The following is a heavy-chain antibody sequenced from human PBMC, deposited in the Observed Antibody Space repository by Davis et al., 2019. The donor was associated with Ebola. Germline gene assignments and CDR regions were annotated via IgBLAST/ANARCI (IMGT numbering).Heavy chain of an antibody. CDR2: IYYSGST. CDR1: GGSISSSSYY. J-gene: IGHJ4*02. CDR3: AALGDG. V-gene: IGHV4-39*01. Sequence: GSLRLSCTVSGGSISSSSYYWGWIRQPPGKGLEWIGSIYYSGSTYYNPSLKSRVTISVDTSKNQFSLKLSSVTAADTAVYYCAALGDGWGQGTLVTVSS.